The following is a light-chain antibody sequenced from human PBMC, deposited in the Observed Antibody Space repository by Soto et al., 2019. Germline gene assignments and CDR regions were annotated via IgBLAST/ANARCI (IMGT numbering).Light chain of an antibody. J-gene: IGLJ2*01. V-gene: IGLV2-14*03. CDR2: DVN. CDR3: TSWTTSTTMI. Sequence: QSALTQPASVSGSPGQSITISCTGTSSDIGAYNFVSWYQQHPGKAPKLMLYDVNIRPSGVSNRFSGSKSGNTASLTISGLQAEDDADYYCTSWTTSTTMIFGGGTQLTVL. CDR1: SSDIGAYNF.